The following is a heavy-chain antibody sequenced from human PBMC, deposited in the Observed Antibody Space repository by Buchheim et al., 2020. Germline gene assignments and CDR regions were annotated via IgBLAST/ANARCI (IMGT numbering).Heavy chain of an antibody. Sequence: QVQLVESGGGVVQPGRSLRLSCAASGFTFSSYGMHWVRQAPGKGLEWVAVISYDGSNKYYADSVKGRFTISRDNSKNTLYLQMNSLRAKDTAVYYCAKVISGSTRGDYWGQGTL. CDR2: ISYDGSNK. V-gene: IGHV3-30*18. J-gene: IGHJ4*02. CDR3: AKVISGSTRGDY. D-gene: IGHD1-26*01. CDR1: GFTFSSYG.